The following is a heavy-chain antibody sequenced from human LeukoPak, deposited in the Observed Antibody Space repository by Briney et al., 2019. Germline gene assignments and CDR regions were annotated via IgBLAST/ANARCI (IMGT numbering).Heavy chain of an antibody. CDR2: ISYDGSNK. Sequence: EGSLRLSCAASGFTFSSYAMHWVRQAPGKGLEWVAVISYDGSNKYYADSVKGRFTISRDNSKNTLYLQMNSLRAEDTAVYYCARDGITYYYGMDVWGQGTTVTV. CDR3: ARDGITYYYGMDV. CDR1: GFTFSSYA. J-gene: IGHJ6*02. D-gene: IGHD1/OR15-1a*01. V-gene: IGHV3-30-3*01.